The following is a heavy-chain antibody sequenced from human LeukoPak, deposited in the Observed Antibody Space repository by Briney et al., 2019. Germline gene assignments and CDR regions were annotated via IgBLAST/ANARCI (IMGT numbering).Heavy chain of an antibody. CDR3: ARGPYGGNSGGGFDY. D-gene: IGHD4-23*01. CDR2: INHSGST. Sequence: SETLSLTCAVYGGSFSGYYWSWIRQPPGKGLEWIGEINHSGSTYYNPSLKSRVTISVDTSKNQFSLKLSSVTAADTAVYYCARGPYGGNSGGGFDYWGQGTLVTVSS. CDR1: GGSFSGYY. V-gene: IGHV4-34*01. J-gene: IGHJ4*02.